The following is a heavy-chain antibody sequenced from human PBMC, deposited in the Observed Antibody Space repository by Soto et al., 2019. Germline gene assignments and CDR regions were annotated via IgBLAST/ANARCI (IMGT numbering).Heavy chain of an antibody. D-gene: IGHD6-19*01. V-gene: IGHV1-69*13. J-gene: IGHJ6*02. CDR2: IIPIFGTA. CDR1: GGTFSSYA. Sequence: GASVKVSCKASGGTFSSYAISWVRQAPGQGLEWMGGIIPIFGTANYAQKFQGRVTITADESTSTAYMELSSLRSEDTAVYYCARRSAGYSSGWRPYYYYGMDVWGQGTTVTVSS. CDR3: ARRSAGYSSGWRPYYYYGMDV.